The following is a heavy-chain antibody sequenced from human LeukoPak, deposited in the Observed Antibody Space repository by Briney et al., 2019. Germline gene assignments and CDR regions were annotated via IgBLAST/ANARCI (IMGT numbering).Heavy chain of an antibody. D-gene: IGHD1-26*01. CDR1: GYTFTGYY. Sequence: GASVKVSCKASGYTFTGYYMHWVRQAPGQGLEWMGWINPNSGGTNYAQKFQGRVTMTRDTSISTAYMELSRLRSDDTAVYYCASVRGATTFYFDYWGQGTVVTVSS. J-gene: IGHJ4*02. CDR3: ASVRGATTFYFDY. V-gene: IGHV1-2*02. CDR2: INPNSGGT.